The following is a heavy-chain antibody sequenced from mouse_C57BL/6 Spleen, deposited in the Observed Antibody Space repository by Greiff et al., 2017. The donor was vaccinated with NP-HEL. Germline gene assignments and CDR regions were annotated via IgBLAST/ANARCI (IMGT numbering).Heavy chain of an antibody. CDR1: GFTFSSYA. V-gene: IGHV5-4*01. CDR2: ISDGGSYT. CDR3: ARDQLLTAY. D-gene: IGHD1-1*01. J-gene: IGHJ3*01. Sequence: EVKLMESGGGLVKPGGSLKLSCAASGFTFSSYAMSWVRQTPEKRLEWVATISDGGSYTYYPDNVKGRFTISRDNAKNNLYLQMSHLKSEDTAMYYCARDQLLTAYWGQGTLVTVSA.